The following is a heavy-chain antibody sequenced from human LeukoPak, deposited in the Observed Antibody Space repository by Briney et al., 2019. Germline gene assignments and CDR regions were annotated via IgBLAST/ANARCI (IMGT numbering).Heavy chain of an antibody. CDR2: IRYDGSKK. J-gene: IGHJ4*02. Sequence: GGSLRLSCVASGFIFSIYGMHWVRQAPGKGLEWVAFIRYDGSKKYYADSVKGRFTISRDNSKNTLYLHMNSLRPEDTALYYCAKAGAMILQHYFDYWGQGTLVTVSA. V-gene: IGHV3-30*02. CDR1: GFIFSIYG. D-gene: IGHD3-22*01. CDR3: AKAGAMILQHYFDY.